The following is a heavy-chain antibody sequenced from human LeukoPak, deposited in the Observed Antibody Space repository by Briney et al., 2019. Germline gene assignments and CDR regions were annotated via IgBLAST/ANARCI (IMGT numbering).Heavy chain of an antibody. CDR1: GFTFSSYG. D-gene: IGHD3-9*01. CDR3: AKPGLRYFDWFNFDY. J-gene: IGHJ4*02. CDR2: ISYDGSNK. Sequence: GRSLRLSCAASGFTFSSYGMHWVRQAPGKGLEWVAVISYDGSNKYYADSVKGRFTISRDNSKNTLYLQMNSLRAEDTAVYYCAKPGLRYFDWFNFDYWGQGTLVTVSS. V-gene: IGHV3-30*18.